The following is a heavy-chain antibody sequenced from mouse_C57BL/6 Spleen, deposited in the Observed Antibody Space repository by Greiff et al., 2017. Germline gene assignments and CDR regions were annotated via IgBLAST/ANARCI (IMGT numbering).Heavy chain of an antibody. V-gene: IGHV1-69*01. J-gene: IGHJ4*01. CDR2: IDPSDSYT. CDR1: GYTFTSYW. Sequence: QVQLQQPGAELVMPGASVKLSCKASGYTFTSYWMHWVKQRPGQGLEWIGEIDPSDSYTNYNQKFKGKSTLTVDKSSSPAYMQLSSLTSEDSAVYYCARGGYGYDGGRYDAMDYWGQGTSVTVSS. CDR3: ARGGYGYDGGRYDAMDY. D-gene: IGHD2-2*01.